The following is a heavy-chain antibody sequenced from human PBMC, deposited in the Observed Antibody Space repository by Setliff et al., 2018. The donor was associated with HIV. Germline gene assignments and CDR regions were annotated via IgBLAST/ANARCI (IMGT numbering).Heavy chain of an antibody. V-gene: IGHV3-7*01. CDR1: DSTFSDYW. CDR2: IKHDGNER. CDR3: AREGLGDYYYYMDV. J-gene: IGHJ6*03. Sequence: GGSLRLSCAASDSTFSDYWMTWVRQAPGKGLEWVANIKHDGNERYYLDSVKGRFTISRDNAKNSLYLQMNSLRAEDTAVYYCAREGLGDYYYYMDVWGKGTTVTVSS.